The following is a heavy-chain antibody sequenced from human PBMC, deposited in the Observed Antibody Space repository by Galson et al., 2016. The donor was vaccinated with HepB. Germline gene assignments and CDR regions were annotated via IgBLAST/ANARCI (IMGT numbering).Heavy chain of an antibody. J-gene: IGHJ4*02. CDR2: ITDSGHDT. Sequence: SLRLSCAASGFTFSNSAMSWVRQAPGKGLEWVSIITDSGHDTYYADPLKGRFTISRDNSRNTMYLQMNGLRVEDTAVYYCARYFDHWGQGILVTVSS. V-gene: IGHV3-23*01. CDR1: GFTFSNSA. CDR3: ARYFDH.